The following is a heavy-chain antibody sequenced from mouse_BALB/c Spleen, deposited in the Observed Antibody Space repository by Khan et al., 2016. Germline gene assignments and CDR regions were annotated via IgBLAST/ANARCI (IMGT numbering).Heavy chain of an antibody. Sequence: QVQLQQSGAELAKPGASVKMSCKASGYTFTSYWMHWVKQRHGQGLEWIGYINPTTGYTEYNQKFPDKATLTADTSSSTAYMQLSSLTSEDSAVYYCGSYYGSSYAMDDGGQGTSVTVAA. CDR2: INPTTGYT. J-gene: IGHJ4*01. CDR1: GYTFTSYW. V-gene: IGHV1-7*01. CDR3: GSYYGSSYAMDD. D-gene: IGHD1-1*01.